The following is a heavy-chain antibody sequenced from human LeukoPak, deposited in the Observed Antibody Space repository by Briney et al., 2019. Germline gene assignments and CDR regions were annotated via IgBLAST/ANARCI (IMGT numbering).Heavy chain of an antibody. J-gene: IGHJ6*02. CDR3: VRGYSFGPYGMDV. Sequence: PGGSLRLSCSASGFPFSSYAMHWVRQAPGKELEYVSAISDSGGSTYYADSVKGRFTISRDNSMNTLYLQMSSLRAEDTAVYFCVRGYSFGPYGMDVWGQGTTVTVSS. V-gene: IGHV3-64D*09. CDR2: ISDSGGST. CDR1: GFPFSSYA. D-gene: IGHD2-15*01.